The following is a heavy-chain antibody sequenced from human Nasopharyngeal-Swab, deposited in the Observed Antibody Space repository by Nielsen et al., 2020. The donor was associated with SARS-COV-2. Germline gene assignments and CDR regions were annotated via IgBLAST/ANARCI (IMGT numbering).Heavy chain of an antibody. D-gene: IGHD3-3*01. CDR2: ISSSSSTI. CDR3: AREKLDFWSGYLDY. Sequence: VRQMPGKGLEWVSYISSSSSTIYYADSVKGRFTISRDNAKNSLYLQMNSLRAEDTAVYYCAREKLDFWSGYLDYWGQGTLVTVS. V-gene: IGHV3-48*04. J-gene: IGHJ4*02.